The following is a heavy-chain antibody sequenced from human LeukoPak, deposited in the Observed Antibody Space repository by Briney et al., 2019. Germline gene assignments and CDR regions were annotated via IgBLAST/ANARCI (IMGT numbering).Heavy chain of an antibody. CDR2: INHSGST. Sequence: PSETLSLTCAVYGGSFSGYYWSWIRQPPGKGLEWIGEINHSGSTNYNPSLKSRVTISVDTSKNQFSLKLSSVTAADTAVYYCARAFRSRAHYYYMDVWGKGNTVTVSS. V-gene: IGHV4-34*01. CDR1: GGSFSGYY. CDR3: ARAFRSRAHYYYMDV. D-gene: IGHD2-2*01. J-gene: IGHJ6*03.